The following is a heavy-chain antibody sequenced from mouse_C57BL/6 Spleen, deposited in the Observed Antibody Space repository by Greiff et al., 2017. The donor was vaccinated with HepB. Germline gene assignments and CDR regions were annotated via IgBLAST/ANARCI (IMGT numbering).Heavy chain of an antibody. CDR1: GYTFTSYW. CDR2: IYPGSGST. J-gene: IGHJ2*01. D-gene: IGHD6-1*01. Sequence: VQLQQPGAELVKPGASVKMSCKASGYTFTSYWITWVKQRPGQGLEWIGDIYPGSGSTNYNEKFKSKATLTVDTSSRTAYMQLRSLTSEDSAVYYCARSGAAPYYFDYWGQGTTLTVSS. V-gene: IGHV1-55*01. CDR3: ARSGAAPYYFDY.